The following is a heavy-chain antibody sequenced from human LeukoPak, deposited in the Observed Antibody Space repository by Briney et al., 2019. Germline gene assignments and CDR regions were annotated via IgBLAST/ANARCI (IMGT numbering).Heavy chain of an antibody. Sequence: SVTVSCKASGGTFSSYAISWVRQAPGQGLEWMGRIIPIFGTANYAQKFQGRVTITADKSTSTAYMELSSLRSEDTAVYYCARMYSSSIFGWFDTWGKGTLVTVSS. CDR3: ARMYSSSIFGWFDT. J-gene: IGHJ5*02. CDR2: IIPIFGTA. V-gene: IGHV1-69*06. CDR1: GGTFSSYA. D-gene: IGHD6-6*01.